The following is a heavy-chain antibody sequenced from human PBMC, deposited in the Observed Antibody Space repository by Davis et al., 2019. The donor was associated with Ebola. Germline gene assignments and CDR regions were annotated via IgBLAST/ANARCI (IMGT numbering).Heavy chain of an antibody. D-gene: IGHD7-27*01. CDR3: ARDRATRLGNFDY. Sequence: SVKVSCKASGGTFSSYAISWVRQAPGQGLEWMGGIIPIFGTANYAQKFQGRVTITADESTSTAYMELSSLRSEDTAVYYCARDRATRLGNFDYWGQGTLVTVSS. CDR2: IIPIFGTA. CDR1: GGTFSSYA. V-gene: IGHV1-69*13. J-gene: IGHJ4*02.